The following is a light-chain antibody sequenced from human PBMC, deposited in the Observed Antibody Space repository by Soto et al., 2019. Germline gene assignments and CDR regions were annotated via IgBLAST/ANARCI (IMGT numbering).Light chain of an antibody. CDR1: QSINNY. Sequence: DIQMTQSPSSLSASLGDRVTITCRASQSINNYLNWYQQEEGQAPKLLIYAATSLQSGVPSRFSGSGSGTEFTLTISSLQPGDFATYYCQQSCNSPYAFGLGTKLEIK. J-gene: IGKJ2*01. CDR3: QQSCNSPYA. CDR2: AAT. V-gene: IGKV1-39*01.